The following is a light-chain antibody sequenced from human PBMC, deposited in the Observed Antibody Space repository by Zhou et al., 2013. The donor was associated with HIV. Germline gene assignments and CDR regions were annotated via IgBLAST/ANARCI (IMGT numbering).Light chain of an antibody. V-gene: IGKV3-20*01. CDR1: QSVSSSY. CDR2: GAS. CDR3: QQYASSPRT. Sequence: EIVLTQSPGTLSLSPGERATLSCRASQSVSSSYLAWYQQKPGQAPRLLIYGASSRATGIPDRFSGSGSGTDFSLTISRVEPEDFAVYSCQQYASSPRTFGQGTKVEIK. J-gene: IGKJ1*01.